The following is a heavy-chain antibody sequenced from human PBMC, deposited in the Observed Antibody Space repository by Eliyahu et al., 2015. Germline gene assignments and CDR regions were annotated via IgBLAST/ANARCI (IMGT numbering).Heavy chain of an antibody. J-gene: IGHJ4*02. CDR1: GXXVSXXA. D-gene: IGHD5-18*01. Sequence: EVQLLESGGGWVRPGESLXLSCAASGXXVSXXAMXWVRQAPGKGLEWVSSITGSRDRTYYTDSVRGRFTVSRDKSKDTLYLQMNSLRAEDTAVYYCAKALDTTMVSPPVLGIEYWGQGTLVSVSS. CDR3: AKALDTTMVSPPVLGIEY. CDR2: ITGSRDRT. V-gene: IGHV3-23*01.